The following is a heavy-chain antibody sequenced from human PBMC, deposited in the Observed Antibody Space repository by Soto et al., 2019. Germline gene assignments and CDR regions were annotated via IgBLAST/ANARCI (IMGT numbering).Heavy chain of an antibody. CDR3: AKRVAATHNMDV. D-gene: IGHD2-15*01. CDR1: GFTFSSYA. V-gene: IGHV3-23*01. CDR2: ISGSGGST. Sequence: GGSLRLSCVASGFTFSSYAMSWVRQAPGKGLEWVSAISGSGGSTYYADSVKGRFTISRDNSKNTLYLQMNSLRAEDTAVYYCAKRVAATHNMDVWGKGTTVTVSS. J-gene: IGHJ6*03.